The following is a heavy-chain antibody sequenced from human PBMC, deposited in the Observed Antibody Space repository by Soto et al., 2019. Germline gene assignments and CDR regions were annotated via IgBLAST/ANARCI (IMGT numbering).Heavy chain of an antibody. CDR2: FDPEDGET. CDR1: GYRITVVS. J-gene: IGHJ5*02. Sequence: ALVKGACKISGYRITVVSMRWVRQAKRKGLEWMGGFDPEDGETIYAQKFQGRVTMTEDTSTDTAYMELSSLRSEDTAVYYCATVGYCSGGSCYQPSVRWFDPWGQGTLVTVSS. CDR3: ATVGYCSGGSCYQPSVRWFDP. D-gene: IGHD2-15*01. V-gene: IGHV1-24*01.